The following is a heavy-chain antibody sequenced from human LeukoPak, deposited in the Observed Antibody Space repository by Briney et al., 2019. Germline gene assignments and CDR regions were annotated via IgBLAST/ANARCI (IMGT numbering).Heavy chain of an antibody. D-gene: IGHD1-26*01. CDR2: INTDGSST. V-gene: IGHV3-74*01. CDR3: ARSGGSNQPYDY. Sequence: PGGSLRLSCAASGFIFSSHCMHWVRQAPGKGLIWISRINTDGSSTTYADSVKSRFTVSRDNAKNTLYLQMNSLRAEDTAAYFCARSGGSNQPYDYWGQGILVTVSS. CDR1: GFIFSSHC. J-gene: IGHJ4*02.